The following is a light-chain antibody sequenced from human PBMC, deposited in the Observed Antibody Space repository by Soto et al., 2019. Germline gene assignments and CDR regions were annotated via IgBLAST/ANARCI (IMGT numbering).Light chain of an antibody. Sequence: TKSASAVSATVGARVTLTCKASQDISNYLNWYQQKPGKAPKLLIYDASNLETGVPSRFSGSGSGTDFTFTISSLQPEDIATYYCQQYDNRPITFGQGTRLEIK. CDR2: DAS. CDR1: QDISNY. J-gene: IGKJ5*01. V-gene: IGKV1-33*01. CDR3: QQYDNRPIT.